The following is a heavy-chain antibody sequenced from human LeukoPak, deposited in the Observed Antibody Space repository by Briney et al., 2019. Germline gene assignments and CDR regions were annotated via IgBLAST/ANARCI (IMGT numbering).Heavy chain of an antibody. V-gene: IGHV4-34*01. CDR2: IYYSGST. Sequence: SETLSLTCAVYGGSFSGYYWSWIRQPPGKGLEWIGSIYYSGSTYYNPSLKSRVTISVDTSKNQFSLKLSSVTAADTAVYYCARFDYYDSTTAGWFDPWGQGTLVTVSS. CDR1: GGSFSGYY. CDR3: ARFDYYDSTTAGWFDP. D-gene: IGHD3-22*01. J-gene: IGHJ5*02.